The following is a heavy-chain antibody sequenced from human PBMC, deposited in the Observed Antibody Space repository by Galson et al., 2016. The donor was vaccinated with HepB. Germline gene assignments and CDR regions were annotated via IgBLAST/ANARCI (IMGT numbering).Heavy chain of an antibody. CDR1: EFSFRSYS. CDR2: ITAGGNTI. Sequence: SLRLSCAASEFSFRSYSMNWVRQAPGKGLEWLSSITAGGNTIYYAGSVKGRFTISRENAKNFLYLQMNSLRVGDTAVYYCVREILLVVGYYGMDVWGQGTTVTVSS. V-gene: IGHV3-48*01. D-gene: IGHD5-18*01. J-gene: IGHJ6*02. CDR3: VREILLVVGYYGMDV.